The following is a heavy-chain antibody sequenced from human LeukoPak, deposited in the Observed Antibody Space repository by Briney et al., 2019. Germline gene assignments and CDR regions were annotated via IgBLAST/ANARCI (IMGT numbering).Heavy chain of an antibody. J-gene: IGHJ5*02. V-gene: IGHV4-59*08. D-gene: IGHD6-13*01. CDR2: ISGST. Sequence: PSETLSLTCRASGCSVSDYARSWIRQPPGRGLEWIGHISGSTKYNPSLESRVTLLLDTSRQKISLNLRSVTAAHRAVYYCAYHCAPVGNKTYSHTGYWFDPWGQGILVTVSS. CDR1: GCSVSDYA. CDR3: AYHCAPVGNKTYSHTGYWFDP.